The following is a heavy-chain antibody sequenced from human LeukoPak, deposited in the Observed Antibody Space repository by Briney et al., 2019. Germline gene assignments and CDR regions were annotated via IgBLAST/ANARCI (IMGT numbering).Heavy chain of an antibody. CDR1: GFTFSSNY. J-gene: IGHJ6*02. CDR2: IYSGGST. D-gene: IGHD2-2*01. Sequence: GGSLRLSCAASGFTFSSNYMSWVRQAPGKGLEWVSVIYSGGSTYYADSVKGRFTISRDNSKNTLYLQMNSLRAEDTAVYYCARDRGYCSSTSCYGVFYYGMDVWGQGTTVTVSS. V-gene: IGHV3-53*01. CDR3: ARDRGYCSSTSCYGVFYYGMDV.